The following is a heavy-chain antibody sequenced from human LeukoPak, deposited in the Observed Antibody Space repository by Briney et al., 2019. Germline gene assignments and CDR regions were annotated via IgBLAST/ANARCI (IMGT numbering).Heavy chain of an antibody. J-gene: IGHJ5*02. Sequence: TSETLSLTCIVSGDSISLFYWSWIRQPPGKGLEWIGYIHYSGRTNYSPSLKSRVTMSLDTSKNHFSLKLRSVTAADTAVYYCARVSPDTATDYGWFDPWGQGSLVTVSS. CDR3: ARVSPDTATDYGWFDP. CDR2: IHYSGRT. V-gene: IGHV4-59*01. D-gene: IGHD5-18*01. CDR1: GDSISLFY.